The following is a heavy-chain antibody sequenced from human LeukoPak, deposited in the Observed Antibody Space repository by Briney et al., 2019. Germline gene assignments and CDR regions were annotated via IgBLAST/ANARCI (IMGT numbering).Heavy chain of an antibody. V-gene: IGHV3-30*03. CDR2: ISYDGSNK. D-gene: IGHD5-18*01. J-gene: IGHJ5*02. CDR3: ARAPRAAHTAMRGP. CDR1: GFTFSSYS. Sequence: GGSLRLSCAASGFTFSSYSMNWVRQAPGKGLEWVAVISYDGSNKYYADSVKGRFTISRDNSKNTLYLQMNSLRAEDTAVYYCARAPRAAHTAMRGPWGQGTLVTVSS.